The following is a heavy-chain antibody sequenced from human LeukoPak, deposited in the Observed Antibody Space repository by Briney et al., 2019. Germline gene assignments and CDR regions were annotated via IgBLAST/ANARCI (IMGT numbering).Heavy chain of an antibody. Sequence: GESLRLSCAAAGFTLSSYWMTWVRQAPGKGPEWVANIKQDGSEKYYVDSVKGRFTISRDNAKNSLYLQMNSLTAEDTAVYYCARALDSSTSRYQASEYCGQGTLVTVSS. J-gene: IGHJ4*02. CDR3: ARALDSSTSRYQASEY. CDR1: GFTLSSYW. CDR2: IKQDGSEK. D-gene: IGHD2-2*01. V-gene: IGHV3-7*01.